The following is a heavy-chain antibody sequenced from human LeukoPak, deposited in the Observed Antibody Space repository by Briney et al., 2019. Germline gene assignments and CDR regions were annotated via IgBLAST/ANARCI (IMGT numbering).Heavy chain of an antibody. V-gene: IGHV4-4*07. CDR3: ARRDDFWSGYHYFDY. J-gene: IGHJ4*02. CDR1: GGSISSYY. CDR2: TYTSGST. D-gene: IGHD3-3*01. Sequence: SETLSLTCTVSGGSISSYYWSWIRQPAGKGLEWIGRTYTSGSTNYNPSLKSRVTMSVDTSKNQFSLKLSSVTAADTAVYYCARRDDFWSGYHYFDYWGQGTLVTVSS.